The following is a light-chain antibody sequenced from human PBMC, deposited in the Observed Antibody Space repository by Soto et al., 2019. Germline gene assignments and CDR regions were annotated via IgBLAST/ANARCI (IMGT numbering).Light chain of an antibody. CDR2: GAS. CDR3: QQYGTSTRT. V-gene: IGKV3-20*01. J-gene: IGKJ1*01. Sequence: EVVLTQSPGTLSSSPGDRATLSCRATQSISSGYLAWYQQKPGQAPRLLIYGASTRATGIPDRFSGSGSAADFTLTITRLEPEDFAVYYCQQYGTSTRTFGQGTKVEIK. CDR1: QSISSGY.